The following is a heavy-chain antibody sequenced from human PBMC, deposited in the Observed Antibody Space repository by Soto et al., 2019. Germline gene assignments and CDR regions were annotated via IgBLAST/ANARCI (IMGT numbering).Heavy chain of an antibody. D-gene: IGHD3-10*01. V-gene: IGHV1-69*01. CDR1: GGTFSSYA. CDR3: ARGEYSYGSGSYYISSFLFPNYYYYYGMDV. J-gene: IGHJ6*02. Sequence: QVQLVQSGAEVKKPGSSVKVSCKASGGTFSSYAISWVRQAPGQGLEWMGGIIPIFGTANYAQKFQGRVTITADESKSSAYMELSILRSEETAVYYCARGEYSYGSGSYYISSFLFPNYYYYYGMDVWGQGTTVTVSS. CDR2: IIPIFGTA.